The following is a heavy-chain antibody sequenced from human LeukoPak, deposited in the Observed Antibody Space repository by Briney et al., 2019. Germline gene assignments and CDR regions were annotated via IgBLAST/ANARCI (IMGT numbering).Heavy chain of an antibody. D-gene: IGHD2-15*01. V-gene: IGHV1-18*01. J-gene: IGHJ4*02. CDR3: ARDFFHGHCSGLTCFLLDS. CDR2: ISAHYGNT. CDR1: GYTFTSYG. Sequence: VASVKDSCKASGYTFTSYGITWVRQAPGQGLEWMGWISAHYGNTNYAQKFQGRLTMTTDTSTNTAYMELRSLRPDDTAVYFCARDFFHGHCSGLTCFLLDSWGQGSLVTVSS.